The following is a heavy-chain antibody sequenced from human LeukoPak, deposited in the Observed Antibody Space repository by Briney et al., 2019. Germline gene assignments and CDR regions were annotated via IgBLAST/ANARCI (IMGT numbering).Heavy chain of an antibody. CDR1: GYSISSGFY. D-gene: IGHD3-22*01. CDR3: ARSTWHSSGYYRSPDY. J-gene: IGHJ4*02. Sequence: SETLSLTCTVSGYSISSGFYWGWIRQPPGKGLEWIGSIYYSGSTYYNPSLKSRVTISVDTSKNQFSLKLSSVTAADTAVYYCARSTWHSSGYYRSPDYWGQGTLVTVSS. V-gene: IGHV4-38-2*02. CDR2: IYYSGST.